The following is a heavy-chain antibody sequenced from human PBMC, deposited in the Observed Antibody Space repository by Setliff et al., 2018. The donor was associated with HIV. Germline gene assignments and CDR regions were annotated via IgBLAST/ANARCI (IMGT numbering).Heavy chain of an antibody. D-gene: IGHD7-27*01. CDR3: ARVLWGNPRD. CDR2: VTHSRRT. CDR1: GASLSGDY. Sequence: SETLSLTCAVYGASLSGDYWSWIRQPPGKGLEWIGEVTHSRRTNYNQSLQNRVTISVDTSKNQFSLNLRSVSASDTAVYYCARVLWGNPRDWGQGTLVTVSS. V-gene: IGHV4-34*01. J-gene: IGHJ4*02.